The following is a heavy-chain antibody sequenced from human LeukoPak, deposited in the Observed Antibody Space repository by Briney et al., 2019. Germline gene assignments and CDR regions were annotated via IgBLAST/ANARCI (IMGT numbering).Heavy chain of an antibody. CDR2: IKQDGSDK. CDR1: GFTFSTHW. Sequence: PGGSLRLSCESSGFTFSTHWMSWVRQAPGKGLKWVANIKQDGSDKYYVDSVKGRFTVSRDNAKKSVYLQLNSLRAGDTAVYYCAREANMGGYFDLWGRGTLVTVSS. J-gene: IGHJ2*01. V-gene: IGHV3-7*01. CDR3: AREANMGGYFDL. D-gene: IGHD2/OR15-2a*01.